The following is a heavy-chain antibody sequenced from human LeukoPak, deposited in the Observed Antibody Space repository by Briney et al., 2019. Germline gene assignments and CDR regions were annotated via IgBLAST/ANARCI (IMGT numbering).Heavy chain of an antibody. CDR1: GGSISDYY. Sequence: SETLSLTCTVSGGSISDYYWNWIRQPPGKGLEWVAYVHYSGTTKYNPSLQSRVTISVDTSKNQFSLKLSSVTAADTAVYYCAGSFDAFDIWGQGTMVTVSS. V-gene: IGHV4-59*08. CDR3: AGSFDAFDI. J-gene: IGHJ3*02. CDR2: VHYSGTT.